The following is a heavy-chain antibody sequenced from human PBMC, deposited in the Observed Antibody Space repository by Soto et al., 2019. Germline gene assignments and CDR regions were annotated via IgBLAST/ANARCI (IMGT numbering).Heavy chain of an antibody. J-gene: IGHJ6*02. CDR3: ARCIAAAEYYYGMDV. V-gene: IGHV4-59*01. CDR2: IYYSGST. Sequence: PSETLSLTCTVSGGSISSYYWSWIRQPPGKGLEWIGYIYYSGSTNYNPSLKSRVTISVDTSKNQFSLKLSSVTAAGTAVYYCARCIAAAEYYYGMDVWGQGTTVTVSS. CDR1: GGSISSYY. D-gene: IGHD6-13*01.